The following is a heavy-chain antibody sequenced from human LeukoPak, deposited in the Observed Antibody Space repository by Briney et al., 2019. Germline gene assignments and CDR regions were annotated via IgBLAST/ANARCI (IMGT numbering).Heavy chain of an antibody. J-gene: IGHJ5*02. CDR1: GGSISSYY. D-gene: IGHD6-6*01. Sequence: SETLSLTCTVSGGSISSYYWSWIRQPPGMELEWIGYIYYSGSTNYNPSLNSQVAISVDTSKNQFSLRLSSVTAADTAVYYCARVPSDSSSLLRLDPWGLGTLVIVSS. CDR2: IYYSGST. V-gene: IGHV4-59*01. CDR3: ARVPSDSSSLLRLDP.